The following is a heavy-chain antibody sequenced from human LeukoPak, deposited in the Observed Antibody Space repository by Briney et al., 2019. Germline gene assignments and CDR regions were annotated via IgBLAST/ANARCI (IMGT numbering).Heavy chain of an antibody. D-gene: IGHD2-15*01. CDR1: GFTFNSFA. CDR3: AKSPSVAQRGYFDY. CDR2: ISDSGGRT. J-gene: IGHJ4*02. V-gene: IGHV3-23*01. Sequence: GGSLRLSCAASGFTFNSFAMTWVRQAPGKGLDWVSTISDSGGRTYYAGSVKGRSTISRDTSKEKLYVQMNNLRAEDAAVYYRAKSPSVAQRGYFDYWGQGTLVTVSS.